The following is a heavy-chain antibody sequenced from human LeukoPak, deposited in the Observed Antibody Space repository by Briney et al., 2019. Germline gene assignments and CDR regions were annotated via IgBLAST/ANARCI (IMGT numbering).Heavy chain of an antibody. J-gene: IGHJ4*02. CDR1: GFTFSSYS. V-gene: IGHV3-21*01. CDR3: AREYCSGGSCYGYDY. D-gene: IGHD2-15*01. Sequence: GGSLRLSCAASGFTFSSYSMNWVRQAPGKGLEWVSSISSSSSYIYYADPVKGRFTISRDNAKNSLYLQMNSLRAEDTAVYYCAREYCSGGSCYGYDYWGQGTLVTVSS. CDR2: ISSSSSYI.